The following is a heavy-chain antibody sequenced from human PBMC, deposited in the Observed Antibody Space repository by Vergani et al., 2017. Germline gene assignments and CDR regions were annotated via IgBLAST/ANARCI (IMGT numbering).Heavy chain of an antibody. CDR1: GGSFSSDNVY. D-gene: IGHD4-11*01. Sequence: QVQLQESGPGLVTPSQTLSLTCSVSGGSFSSDNVYWTWIRQPAGKGLEWIGRIYTSGSTEYNPSLKSRVTISIDTSKNQFSLNLSSVTAADTAVYYCARAQYHNWFDPWGQGRMVTVSS. CDR2: IYTSGST. V-gene: IGHV4-61*02. J-gene: IGHJ5*02. CDR3: ARAQYHNWFDP.